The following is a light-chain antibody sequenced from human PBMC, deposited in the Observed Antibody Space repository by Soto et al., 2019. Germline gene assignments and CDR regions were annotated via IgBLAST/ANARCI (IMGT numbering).Light chain of an antibody. CDR1: SSNIWGGYD. CDR2: ANT. Sequence: QSVLTQPPSVSGAPGQTVTIACTGSSSNIWGGYDVQWYQQFPGTAPKLLIYANTNRPSGVPDRFSGSRSGTSGSLAIPGLQPEADADYYCHSYDNNLRVVFGGGTQMTVL. V-gene: IGLV1-40*01. J-gene: IGLJ2*01. CDR3: HSYDNNLRVV.